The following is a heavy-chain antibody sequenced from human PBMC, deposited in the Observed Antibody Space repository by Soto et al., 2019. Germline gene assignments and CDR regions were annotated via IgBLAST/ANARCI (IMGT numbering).Heavy chain of an antibody. CDR3: AKDGSQSDTSSWYY. J-gene: IGHJ4*02. V-gene: IGHV3-23*01. Sequence: GGSLRLSCAASGFTFSSYAMNWVRQAPGKRLEWVSSISGSGGSTHYADSVKGRFTISRDNSKNTLYLQMNSLRAEDTAVYYCAKDGSQSDTSSWYYWGQGTLVTVSS. CDR2: ISGSGGST. CDR1: GFTFSSYA. D-gene: IGHD6-13*01.